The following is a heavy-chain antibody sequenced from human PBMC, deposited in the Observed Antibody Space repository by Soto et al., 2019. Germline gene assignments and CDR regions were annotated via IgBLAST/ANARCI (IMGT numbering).Heavy chain of an antibody. CDR1: KFTFHNYA. CDR3: ARAHVYDFWSGLLCYGMDV. V-gene: IGHV3-23*01. CDR2: VSATGETT. D-gene: IGHD3-3*01. J-gene: IGHJ6*02. Sequence: EVQLLESGGGLVQPGESLRLSCAASKFTFHNYAMSWVRQAPGKGLEWVSGVSATGETTYYADSVKGRFSISRDNPNNTLHLQMSSLRAEDTAIYYCARAHVYDFWSGLLCYGMDVWGQGTTVTVSS.